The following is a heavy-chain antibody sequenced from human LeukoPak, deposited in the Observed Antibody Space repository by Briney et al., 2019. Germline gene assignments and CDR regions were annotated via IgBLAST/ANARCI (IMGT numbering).Heavy chain of an antibody. D-gene: IGHD6-13*01. V-gene: IGHV3-30*18. Sequence: PGGSLRLSCAAPGFTFSSYGMHWVRQAPGKGLEWVAVISYDGSNKYYADSVKGRFTISRDNSKNTLYLQMNSLRAEDTAVYYCAKDRQQLAHYFDYWGQGTLVTVSS. CDR1: GFTFSSYG. CDR2: ISYDGSNK. J-gene: IGHJ4*02. CDR3: AKDRQQLAHYFDY.